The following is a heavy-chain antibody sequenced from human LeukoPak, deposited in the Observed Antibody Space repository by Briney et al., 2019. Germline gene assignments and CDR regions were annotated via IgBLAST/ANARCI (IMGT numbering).Heavy chain of an antibody. V-gene: IGHV4-59*01. CDR2: LYYSGST. D-gene: IGHD3-3*01. CDR3: SRTYYDFWSGYYSTRFDY. CDR1: GGSISSYY. J-gene: IGHJ4*02. Sequence: SETLSLTCTVSGGSISSYYWSWIRQPPGKGLEWIGYLYYSGSTNYNPSLKSRVTISVDTSKNQFSLKLSSVTAADTAVYYCSRTYYDFWSGYYSTRFDYWGQGTLVTVSS.